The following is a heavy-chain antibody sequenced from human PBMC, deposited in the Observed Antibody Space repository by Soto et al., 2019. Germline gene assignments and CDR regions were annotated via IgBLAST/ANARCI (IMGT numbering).Heavy chain of an antibody. Sequence: QITLKESGPTLVKPTQTLTLTCSFSGFSLSTTGVGVGWIRQPPGKALEWLALIYWDDDKRYSPSLKSRLTIAQDTSKNHVVLTLTNVDPEDAGTYFCAHSGALGGFGESFDYFAHWGQGTLVTVSS. V-gene: IGHV2-5*02. CDR1: GFSLSTTGVG. D-gene: IGHD3-10*01. J-gene: IGHJ4*02. CDR2: IYWDDDK. CDR3: AHSGALGGFGESFDYFAH.